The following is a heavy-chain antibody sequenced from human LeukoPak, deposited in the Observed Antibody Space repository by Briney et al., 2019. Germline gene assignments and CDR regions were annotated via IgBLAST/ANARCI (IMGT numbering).Heavy chain of an antibody. CDR3: ASDRGGYSGIYWTAFDI. CDR1: EYTLTELS. V-gene: IGHV1-24*01. CDR2: FDPEDGEI. D-gene: IGHD1-26*01. Sequence: GASVKLSCKVSEYTLTELSMHWVRQAPGKGLEWLGGFDPEDGEIIYAQKFEGRVTMSDDTSTDTAYMELGSLRSDDTAVYYCASDRGGYSGIYWTAFDIWGQGTMVTVSS. J-gene: IGHJ3*02.